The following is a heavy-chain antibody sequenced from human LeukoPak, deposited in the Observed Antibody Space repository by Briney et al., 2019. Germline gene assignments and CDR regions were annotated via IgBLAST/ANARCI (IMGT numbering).Heavy chain of an antibody. Sequence: ASVNVSCKASGYTFTSYGINWVRQATGQGLEWMGWMNPNRGNTGYAQKFQGRDTMTRNTSISTAYMELSSLRSEDTDVYYCARVTLAGFWRDYYRNWFDPWGQGTLVTVSS. J-gene: IGHJ5*02. CDR3: ARVTLAGFWRDYYRNWFDP. V-gene: IGHV1-8*02. D-gene: IGHD3-3*01. CDR2: MNPNRGNT. CDR1: GYTFTSYG.